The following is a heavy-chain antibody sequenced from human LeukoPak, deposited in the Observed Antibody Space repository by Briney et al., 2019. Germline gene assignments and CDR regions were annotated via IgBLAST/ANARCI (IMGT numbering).Heavy chain of an antibody. J-gene: IGHJ6*04. Sequence: GGSLRLSCAASGFTVSSNYMSWVRKAPGKGLEWVSVIYSGGSTYYAHSVKGGFTISRDDSKNTVYLQMNSLRAEDTAVYYCARTPGYCSGGSCYSGYYYGMDVWGKGTTVTVSS. D-gene: IGHD2-15*01. V-gene: IGHV3-53*01. CDR2: IYSGGST. CDR3: ARTPGYCSGGSCYSGYYYGMDV. CDR1: GFTVSSNY.